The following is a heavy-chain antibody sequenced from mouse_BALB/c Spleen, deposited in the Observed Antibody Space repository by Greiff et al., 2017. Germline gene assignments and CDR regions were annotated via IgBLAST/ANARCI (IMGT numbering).Heavy chain of an antibody. Sequence: QVQLQQPGPGLVQPSQSLSITCTVSGFSLTSYGVHWVRQSPGKGLEWLGVIWSGGSTDYNAAFISRLSISKDNSKSQVFLKMNSLQADDTAIYYCARNRLYDYDGDYFDYWGQGTTLTVSS. V-gene: IGHV2-4-1*01. J-gene: IGHJ2*01. CDR1: GFSLTSYG. CDR2: IWSGGST. D-gene: IGHD2-4*01. CDR3: ARNRLYDYDGDYFDY.